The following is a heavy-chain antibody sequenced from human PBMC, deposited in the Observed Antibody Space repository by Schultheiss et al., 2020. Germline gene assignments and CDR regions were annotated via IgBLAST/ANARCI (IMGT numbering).Heavy chain of an antibody. Sequence: GESLKISCAASGFSINDYTMNWVRQAPGKGLEWVSYMSSDTTTIYYADSVKGRFTTSRDNARNSVYLEMNNLRVEDTAVYYCARDPILDVWGKGTTVTVSS. J-gene: IGHJ6*04. V-gene: IGHV3-48*04. CDR1: GFSINDYT. CDR2: MSSDTTTI. CDR3: ARDPILDV.